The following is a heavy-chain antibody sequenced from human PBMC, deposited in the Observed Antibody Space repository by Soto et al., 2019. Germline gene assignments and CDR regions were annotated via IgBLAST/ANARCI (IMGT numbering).Heavy chain of an antibody. D-gene: IGHD2-21*01. J-gene: IGHJ4*02. V-gene: IGHV3-15*07. CDR3: AADIPAWGAYASDY. CDR2: IKSAVDGGIT. Sequence: EVQLVESGGGLVEPGGSLRLSCAASGFTFTYAWLNWVRQAPGKGLEWVGRIKSAVDGGITDYAAPVKGRVSISRDDSENMVYLQMTGLKTEATAVYYCAADIPAWGAYASDYLGQGTLVTVSS. CDR1: GFTFTYAW.